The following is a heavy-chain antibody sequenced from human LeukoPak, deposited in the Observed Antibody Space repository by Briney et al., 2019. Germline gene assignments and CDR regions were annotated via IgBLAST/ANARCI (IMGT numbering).Heavy chain of an antibody. CDR3: ARAVGASEGVDN. V-gene: IGHV3-11*01. D-gene: IGHD1-26*01. CDR1: GFTFSDYY. CDR2: ISDSTNTI. Sequence: PGGSLRLSCAASGFTFSDYYMSWMRQAPGKGLEWVSYISDSTNTIYYADSVKGRFTISRDNAKSSLYLQMNSLRAEDTAVYYCARAVGASEGVDNWGQGTLVTVSS. J-gene: IGHJ4*02.